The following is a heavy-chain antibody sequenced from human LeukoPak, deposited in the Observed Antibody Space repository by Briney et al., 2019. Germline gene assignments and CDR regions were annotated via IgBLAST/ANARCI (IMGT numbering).Heavy chain of an antibody. CDR1: GGPFSGYY. V-gene: IGHV4-34*01. CDR2: INHSGST. Sequence: SETLSLTCAVYGGPFSGYYWSWIRQPPGKGLEWIGEINHSGSTNYNPSLKSRVTISVDTSKNQFSLKLSSVTAADTAVYYCARGLDIVVVVAATNFDYWGQGTLVTVSS. J-gene: IGHJ4*02. CDR3: ARGLDIVVVVAATNFDY. D-gene: IGHD2-15*01.